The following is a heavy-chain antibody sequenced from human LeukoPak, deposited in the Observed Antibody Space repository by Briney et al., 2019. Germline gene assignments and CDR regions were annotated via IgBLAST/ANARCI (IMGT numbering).Heavy chain of an antibody. CDR2: IYYTGST. CDR1: GVSISSLGYY. Sequence: SQTLSLTCTVSGVSISSLGYYWSWIRQPPGKGLEWIGYIYYTGSTNYNPSLKSRVTISVDTSKNHFSLKLSSVTAADTAVYYCARGGSRVFDYWGQGTLVTVSS. CDR3: ARGGSRVFDY. V-gene: IGHV4-61*08. J-gene: IGHJ4*02.